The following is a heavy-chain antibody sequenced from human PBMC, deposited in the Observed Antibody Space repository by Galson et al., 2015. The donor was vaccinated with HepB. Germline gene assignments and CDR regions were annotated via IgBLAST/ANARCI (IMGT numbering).Heavy chain of an antibody. Sequence: SVKVSCKASGYSFTDYYMHWVRQAPGQGLEWMGRITPNSGGTKSAQKFQGRVTMTRDTSINTAYMELSRLISDDTAVYYCAGQYYHSSGSFDFWGQGTLVTVSS. D-gene: IGHD3-22*01. V-gene: IGHV1-2*06. CDR3: AGQYYHSSGSFDF. J-gene: IGHJ4*02. CDR1: GYSFTDYY. CDR2: ITPNSGGT.